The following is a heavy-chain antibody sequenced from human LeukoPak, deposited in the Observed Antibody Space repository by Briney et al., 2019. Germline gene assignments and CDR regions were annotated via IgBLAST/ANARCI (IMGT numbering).Heavy chain of an antibody. V-gene: IGHV4-39*01. J-gene: IGHJ4*02. CDR3: ARREDTSWYSFDF. CDR1: SGSISSSSYC. D-gene: IGHD2-2*01. Sequence: PSETLSLTCSVSSGSISSSSYCGGWIRQPPAKVLERIGSNNYSRRTDYNPSLKSRVTISLATSKNKFSLKQRSVTAADTAVYYCARREDTSWYSFDFWGQGTQVTVSS. CDR2: NNYSRRT.